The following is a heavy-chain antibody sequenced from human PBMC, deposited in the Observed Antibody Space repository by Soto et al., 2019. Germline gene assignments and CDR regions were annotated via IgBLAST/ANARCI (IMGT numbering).Heavy chain of an antibody. Sequence: GGSLRLSCAASGFTFSSYGMHWVRQAPGKGLEWVAVIWYDGSNKYYADSVKGRFTISRDNSKNTLYLQMNSLRAEDTAVYYCARDAITMVRGVNWFDPWGQGTLVTVSS. CDR2: IWYDGSNK. V-gene: IGHV3-33*01. D-gene: IGHD3-10*01. CDR1: GFTFSSYG. J-gene: IGHJ5*02. CDR3: ARDAITMVRGVNWFDP.